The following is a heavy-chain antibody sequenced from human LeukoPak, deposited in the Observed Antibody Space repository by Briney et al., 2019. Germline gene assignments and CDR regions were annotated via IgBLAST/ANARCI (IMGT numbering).Heavy chain of an antibody. CDR3: ARAWAACGGDCYSLFGFDY. V-gene: IGHV1-69*05. CDR1: GGTFSSYA. D-gene: IGHD2-21*02. J-gene: IGHJ4*02. CDR2: VIPIFGTA. Sequence: SVKVSCKASGGTFSSYAISWVRQAPGQGLEWMGGVIPIFGTANYAQKFQGRVTITTDESTSTAYMELSSLRSEDTAVYYCARAWAACGGDCYSLFGFDYWGQGTLVTVSS.